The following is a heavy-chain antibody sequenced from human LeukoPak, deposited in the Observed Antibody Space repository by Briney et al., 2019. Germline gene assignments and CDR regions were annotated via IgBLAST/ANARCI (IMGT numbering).Heavy chain of an antibody. J-gene: IGHJ4*02. CDR2: INHSGST. CDR1: GGSLSGYY. Sequence: SDTLSRTRAVYGGSLSGYYWGWIRQPPRNGPEWIWEINHSGSTNHNPSLKSRVNISVDTSKNQFSLKRSSVTAADTAVYYCARGRGPGYSCSWYNPGLDYWGERGLVAVSS. V-gene: IGHV4-34*01. D-gene: IGHD6-13*01. CDR3: ARGRGPGYSCSWYNPGLDY.